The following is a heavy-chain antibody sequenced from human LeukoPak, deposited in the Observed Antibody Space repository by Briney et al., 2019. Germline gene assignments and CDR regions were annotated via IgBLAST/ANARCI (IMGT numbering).Heavy chain of an antibody. CDR2: ISYDGSNA. D-gene: IGHD6-19*01. J-gene: IGHJ4*02. Sequence: GRSLRLSCAFSGFAFSDYGLYCVRQAPGNGMESLAVISYDGSNAYYADSVKGRFTISRDNSKNTLSLQMNSLRAEDTAVYYCAKSNSGWYVPPSDWGQGTLVSVSS. V-gene: IGHV3-30*18. CDR1: GFAFSDYG. CDR3: AKSNSGWYVPPSD.